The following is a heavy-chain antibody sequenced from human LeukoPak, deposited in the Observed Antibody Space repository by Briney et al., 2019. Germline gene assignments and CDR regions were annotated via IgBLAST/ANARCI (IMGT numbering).Heavy chain of an antibody. D-gene: IGHD1-26*01. CDR3: ARGPSNPRSPRVGAILGWFDP. J-gene: IGHJ5*02. CDR2: ISSSGSTI. V-gene: IGHV3-11*01. CDR1: GFTFSDYY. Sequence: GGSLRRSCAASGFTFSDYYMSWIRQAPGKGLEWVSYISSSGSTIYYADSVKGRFTISRDNAKNSLYLQMNSLRAEDTAVYYCARGPSNPRSPRVGAILGWFDPWGQGTLVTVSS.